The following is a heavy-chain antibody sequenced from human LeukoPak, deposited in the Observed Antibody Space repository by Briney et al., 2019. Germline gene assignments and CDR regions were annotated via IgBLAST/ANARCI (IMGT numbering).Heavy chain of an antibody. J-gene: IGHJ6*02. Sequence: GGSLRLSCAASGFTFSSYGIHWVRQAPGKGLEWVANIQQDGGQKYYVDSVKGRFTISRDNAKNSLYLQMNSLRAEDTAVYYCARYSHYYDSSGLYYYGMDVWGQGTTVTVSS. D-gene: IGHD3-22*01. CDR3: ARYSHYYDSSGLYYYGMDV. V-gene: IGHV3-7*02. CDR1: GFTFSSYG. CDR2: IQQDGGQK.